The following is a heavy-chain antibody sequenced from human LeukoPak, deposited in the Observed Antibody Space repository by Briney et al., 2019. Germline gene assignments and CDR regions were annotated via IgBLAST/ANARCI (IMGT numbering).Heavy chain of an antibody. J-gene: IGHJ4*02. V-gene: IGHV3-23*01. CDR1: GFTFNNYV. CDR2: ITDSSTST. D-gene: IGHD6-13*01. Sequence: PGGSLRLSCVASGFTFNNYVMNWVRQAPGKGLEWVSAITDSSTSTYYADSVKGRFTISRDNSKNTLYLQMNSLRAEDTAVYYCAKGSSSSRPYYFDYWGQGTLVTVSS. CDR3: AKGSSSSRPYYFDY.